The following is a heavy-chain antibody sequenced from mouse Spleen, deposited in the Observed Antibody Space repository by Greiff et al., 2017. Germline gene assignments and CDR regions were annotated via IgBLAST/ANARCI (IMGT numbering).Heavy chain of an antibody. J-gene: IGHJ2*01. CDR3: ARRGYGYFDY. CDR1: GYTFTSYG. Sequence: LVESGAELARPGASVKLSCKASGYTFTSYGISWVKQRTGQGLEWIGEIYPRSGNTYYNEKFKGKATLTADKSSSTAYMELRSLTSEDSAVYFCARRGYGYFDYWGQGTTLTVSS. D-gene: IGHD2-2*01. CDR2: IYPRSGNT. V-gene: IGHV1-81*01.